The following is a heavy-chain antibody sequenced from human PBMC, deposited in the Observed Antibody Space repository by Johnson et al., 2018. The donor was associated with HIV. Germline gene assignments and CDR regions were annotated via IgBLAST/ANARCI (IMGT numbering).Heavy chain of an antibody. Sequence: VQLVESGGVVVQPGGSLRLSCAASGFNFDDYAMHWVRQAPGDGLEWVYPIGRDGAITSYVDSVKGRFTISRDNSRNSLYLQMKSLRVEDPALYNCARAAMYGGRVGDFAFDLWGLGKMVSVSS. CDR3: ARAAMYGGRVGDFAFDL. J-gene: IGHJ3*01. D-gene: IGHD4-23*01. CDR1: GFNFDDYA. V-gene: IGHV3-43D*03. CDR2: IGRDGAIT.